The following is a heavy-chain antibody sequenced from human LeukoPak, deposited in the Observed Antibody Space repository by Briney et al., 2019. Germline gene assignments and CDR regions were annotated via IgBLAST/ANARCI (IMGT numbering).Heavy chain of an antibody. D-gene: IGHD3-22*01. CDR1: GFTFNNYV. V-gene: IGHV3-23*01. J-gene: IGHJ4*02. CDR3: AKEKYYYDSSGSHPFDY. Sequence: TGGSLRLSCAASGFTFNNYVMSWIRQAPGKGLEWVSVVSNSGGSTYYADSVEGRFTISRDNSKNTLYLQMNSLRAEDTAVYYCAKEKYYYDSSGSHPFDYWGQGTLVTVSS. CDR2: VSNSGGST.